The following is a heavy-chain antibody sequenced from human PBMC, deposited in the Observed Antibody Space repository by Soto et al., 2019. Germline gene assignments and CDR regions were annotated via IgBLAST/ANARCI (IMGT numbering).Heavy chain of an antibody. CDR2: ISSSGSTI. V-gene: IGHV3-11*01. CDR1: GFTFSDYY. J-gene: IGHJ6*03. Sequence: QVQLVESGGGLVKPGGSLRLSCAASGFTFSDYYMSWIRQAPGKGLEWVSYISSSGSTIYYADSVKGRLTISRDNAKNSLYLQMNSLRAEDTAVYYCASRITIAARPLYYYYYYMDVWGKGTTVTVSS. D-gene: IGHD6-6*01. CDR3: ASRITIAARPLYYYYYYMDV.